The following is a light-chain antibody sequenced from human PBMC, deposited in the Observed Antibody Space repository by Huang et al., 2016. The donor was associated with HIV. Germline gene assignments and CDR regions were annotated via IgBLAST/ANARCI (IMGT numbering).Light chain of an antibody. CDR1: QSVSSN. V-gene: IGKV3-15*01. CDR2: GAY. J-gene: IGKJ1*01. CDR3: QQYKRWPWT. Sequence: EILMTQSPATLSVSPGESATLSCRANQSVSSNVAWYQQKRGQAPSLLLYGAYTRATGIPARVSASGSGTEFTLTISSLQSEDFVVYYCQQYKRWPWTFGRGTKVEIK.